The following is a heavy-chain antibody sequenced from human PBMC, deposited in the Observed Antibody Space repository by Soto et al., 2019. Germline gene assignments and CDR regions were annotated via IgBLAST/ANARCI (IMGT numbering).Heavy chain of an antibody. V-gene: IGHV4-34*01. J-gene: IGHJ5*02. CDR3: ARSWRSDFGVVIIGFDP. Sequence: ETLSLTCAVYGGSFSGYYWSWIRQPPGKGLEWIGEINHSGSTNYNPSLKSRVTISVDTSKNQFSLKLSSVTAADTAVYYCARSWRSDFGVVIIGFDPWGQGTLVTVSS. CDR2: INHSGST. D-gene: IGHD3-3*01. CDR1: GGSFSGYY.